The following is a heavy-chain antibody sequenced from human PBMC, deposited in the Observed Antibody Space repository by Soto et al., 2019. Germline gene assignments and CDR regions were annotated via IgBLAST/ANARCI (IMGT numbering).Heavy chain of an antibody. D-gene: IGHD3-3*01. Sequence: TLSLTCTVSGGSISSGGYYWSWIRQHPGKGLEWIGYIYYSGSTYYNPSLKSRVTISVDTSKNQFSLKLSSVTAADTAVYYCARDSRFLEWLSWFDPWGQGTLVTVSS. CDR3: ARDSRFLEWLSWFDP. CDR2: IYYSGST. V-gene: IGHV4-31*03. CDR1: GGSISSGGYY. J-gene: IGHJ5*02.